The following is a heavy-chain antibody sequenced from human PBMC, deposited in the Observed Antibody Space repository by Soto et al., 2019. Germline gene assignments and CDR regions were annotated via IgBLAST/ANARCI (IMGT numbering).Heavy chain of an antibody. CDR2: IWYDGSNK. CDR3: ARERLGYCSGGSCKRGDYYYYGMDV. J-gene: IGHJ6*02. CDR1: GFTFSSYG. V-gene: IGHV3-33*01. Sequence: QVQLVESGGGVVQPGRSLRLSCAASGFTFSSYGMHWVRQAPGKGLEWVAVIWYDGSNKYYADSVKGRFTISRDNSKNTLYLQMNSLRAEDTAVYYCARERLGYCSGGSCKRGDYYYYGMDVWGQGTTVTVSS. D-gene: IGHD2-15*01.